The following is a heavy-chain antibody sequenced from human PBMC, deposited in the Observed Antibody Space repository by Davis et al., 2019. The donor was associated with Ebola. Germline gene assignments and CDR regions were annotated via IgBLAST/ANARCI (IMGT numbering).Heavy chain of an antibody. D-gene: IGHD3-16*01. J-gene: IGHJ6*03. CDR1: GCSISSGGYY. CDR3: ARGELGYSNYCCYMDV. CDR2: IYYRGST. V-gene: IGHV4-31*03. Sequence: LTLSCTVSGCSISSGGYYWSWIRQNPGKGLEWIGDIYYRGSTYYNQSLKSRVSISVDTSKNKFSLKRSSVTAADTAVYYCARGELGYSNYCCYMDVWGKGTTVTVSS.